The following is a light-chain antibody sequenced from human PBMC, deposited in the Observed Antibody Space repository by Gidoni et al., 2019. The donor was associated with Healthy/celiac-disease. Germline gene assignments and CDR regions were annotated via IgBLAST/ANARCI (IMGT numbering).Light chain of an antibody. CDR2: WAS. J-gene: IGKJ1*01. CDR1: QSVLYSSNNKNY. V-gene: IGKV4-1*01. CDR3: QQYYSLWT. Sequence: DIVMTQSPDSLAVSLGERATINCKSSQSVLYSSNNKNYLAWYQQKPGQPPKLLIYWASTRESGVPDRFSGSGSGTDFTLTISSLQAEDVAVYYCQQYYSLWTFDQGTKVEIK.